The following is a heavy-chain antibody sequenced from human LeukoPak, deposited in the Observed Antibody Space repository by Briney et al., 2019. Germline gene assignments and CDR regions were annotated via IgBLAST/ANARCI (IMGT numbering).Heavy chain of an antibody. CDR1: GFTFSSYW. CDR3: ARLGSYYPYYYYMDV. J-gene: IGHJ6*03. D-gene: IGHD1-26*01. Sequence: PGGSLRLSCAASGFTFSSYWMSWVRQAPGKGLEWVANIKQDGSEKYYVDSVKGRFTISRDNAKNSLYLQMNSLRAEDTAVYYCARLGSYYPYYYYMDVWGKGTTVTISS. CDR2: IKQDGSEK. V-gene: IGHV3-7*01.